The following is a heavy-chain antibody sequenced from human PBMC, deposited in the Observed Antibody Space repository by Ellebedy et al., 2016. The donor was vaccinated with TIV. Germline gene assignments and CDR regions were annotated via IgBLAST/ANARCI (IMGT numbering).Heavy chain of an antibody. V-gene: IGHV1-2*02. J-gene: IGHJ5*01. CDR2: INPISGGA. CDR1: GYTFTTYG. Sequence: AASVKVSCKASGYTFTTYGISWVRQAPGQGLEWMGWINPISGGAYYAQKFQGRVTMTRDTSISTAYMDLWRLTFDDTAGYYCARGMWYDSWGQGTLVTVSS. CDR3: ARGMWYDS.